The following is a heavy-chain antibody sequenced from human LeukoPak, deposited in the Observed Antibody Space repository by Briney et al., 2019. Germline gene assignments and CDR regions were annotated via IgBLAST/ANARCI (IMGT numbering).Heavy chain of an antibody. V-gene: IGHV1-18*01. CDR3: AREGNYDFWRGYTRPYYFYGMDV. CDR2: ISAHNGKA. D-gene: IGHD3-3*01. Sequence: ASVKVSCKASGYTFTSYGINWVRQAPGQGLEWMGWISAHNGKANYAQNLQGRVSMTTDTSTNTAYMELRSLRSDDTAVYYCAREGNYDFWRGYTRPYYFYGMDVWGQGTTVTVSS. CDR1: GYTFTSYG. J-gene: IGHJ6*02.